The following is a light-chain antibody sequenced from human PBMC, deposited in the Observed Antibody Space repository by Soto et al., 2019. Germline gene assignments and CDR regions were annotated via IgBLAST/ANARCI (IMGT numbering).Light chain of an antibody. Sequence: EIVMTQSPPTLSVSPGERATLSCRASQSVRSNLAWYQQKPGQAPRLLIYGASTRATGIPARFSGSGSGTEFTLSIGSLQSEDFAVYYCQQYNDWPPTLGQGTKVDIK. J-gene: IGKJ1*01. V-gene: IGKV3-15*01. CDR2: GAS. CDR1: QSVRSN. CDR3: QQYNDWPPT.